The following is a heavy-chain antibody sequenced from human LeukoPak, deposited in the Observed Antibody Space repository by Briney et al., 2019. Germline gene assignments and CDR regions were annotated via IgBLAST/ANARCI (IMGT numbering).Heavy chain of an antibody. CDR2: IIPIFGTA. J-gene: IGHJ4*02. V-gene: IGHV1-69*13. CDR3: ARDDTYGDRPWDY. CDR1: GGTFSSYA. D-gene: IGHD4-17*01. Sequence: GASVKVSCKASGGTFSSYAISWVRQAPGQGLEWMGGIIPIFGTANYAQKFQGRVTITADESTSTAYMELSSLRSEDTAVYYCARDDTYGDRPWDYWGQGTLVTVSS.